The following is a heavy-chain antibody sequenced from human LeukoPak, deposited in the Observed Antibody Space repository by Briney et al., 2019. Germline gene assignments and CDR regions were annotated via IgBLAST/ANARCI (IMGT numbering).Heavy chain of an antibody. CDR2: IYYSGST. V-gene: IGHV4-59*08. D-gene: IGHD4-17*01. CDR1: GGSFSGYY. Sequence: SETLSLTCAVYGGSFSGYYWSWIRQPPGKGLEWIGYIYYSGSTSYKPSLKSRVTISVDTSKNHFSLKLTSVTAADTAVYYCARTYGDYVRWFDPWGQGTLVTVSS. J-gene: IGHJ5*02. CDR3: ARTYGDYVRWFDP.